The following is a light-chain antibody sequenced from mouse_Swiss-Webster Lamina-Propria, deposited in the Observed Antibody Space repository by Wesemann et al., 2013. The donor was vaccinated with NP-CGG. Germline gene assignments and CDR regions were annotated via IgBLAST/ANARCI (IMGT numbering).Light chain of an antibody. J-gene: IGKJ5*01. CDR3: QQYNSYPLT. CDR2: SAS. CDR1: QNVGTN. Sequence: DIVMTQSQKFMSTSVGDRVSVTCKASQNVGTNVAWYQQKPGQSPKALIYSASYRYSGVPDRFTGSGPGTDSPLTISNVQSEDLAEYFCQQYNSYPLTFGAGTKLELK. V-gene: IGKV6-15*01.